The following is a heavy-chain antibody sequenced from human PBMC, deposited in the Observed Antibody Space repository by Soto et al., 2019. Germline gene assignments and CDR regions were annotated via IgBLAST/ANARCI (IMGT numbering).Heavy chain of an antibody. J-gene: IGHJ4*02. CDR3: ARGVGDFDPSEYFDY. Sequence: SETLSLTCTVSGGSISSYYWSWIRQPPGKGLEWIGYIYYSGSTNYNPSLKSRVTISVDTSKNQFSLKLSSVTAADTAVYYCARGVGDFDPSEYFDYWGQGTLVTVSS. CDR2: IYYSGST. CDR1: GGSISSYY. V-gene: IGHV4-59*01. D-gene: IGHD3-9*01.